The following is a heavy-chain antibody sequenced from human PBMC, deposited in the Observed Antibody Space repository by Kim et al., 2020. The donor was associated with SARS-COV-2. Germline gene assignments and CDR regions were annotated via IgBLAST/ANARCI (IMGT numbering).Heavy chain of an antibody. Sequence: GGSLRLSCVASGFTFSTSGMTWVRRAPGKGLECVSLIKINGSSTYYADSVKGRFTISRDNSKNTLFLQMNSLRADDTAIYYCAQAMPGSNYLRVEGWGQG. D-gene: IGHD2-2*01. J-gene: IGHJ1*01. V-gene: IGHV3-23*05. CDR1: GFTFSTSG. CDR3: AQAMPGSNYLRVEG. CDR2: IKINGSST.